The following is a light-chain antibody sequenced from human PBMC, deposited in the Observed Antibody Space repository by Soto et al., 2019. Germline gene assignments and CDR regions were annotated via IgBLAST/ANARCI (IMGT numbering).Light chain of an antibody. J-gene: IGLJ3*02. Sequence: QSALTQPASVSGSLGQSITISCTGSNRDIGAYNLVSWYQQYPDTAPKLIIYEVRNRPSGVSYRFTGSRSGNTASLTISALQADDESTFYCSSHRTTSTLLFGGGTKLTVL. CDR1: NRDIGAYNL. CDR2: EVR. CDR3: SSHRTTSTLL. V-gene: IGLV2-14*01.